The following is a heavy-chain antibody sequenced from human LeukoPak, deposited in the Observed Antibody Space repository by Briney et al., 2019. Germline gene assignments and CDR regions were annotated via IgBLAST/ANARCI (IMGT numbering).Heavy chain of an antibody. D-gene: IGHD2-15*01. CDR1: GFTFSSYA. CDR2: ISTDGYTT. Sequence: GGSLRLSCAASGFTFSSYAMNWVRQAPRKGLVWVSRISTDGYTTDYADFVQGRFTASRDNTKNTWSLEMNSLRAEDTAVYYCVVGGSPGYWGQGTLVTVSS. J-gene: IGHJ4*02. V-gene: IGHV3-74*01. CDR3: VVGGSPGY.